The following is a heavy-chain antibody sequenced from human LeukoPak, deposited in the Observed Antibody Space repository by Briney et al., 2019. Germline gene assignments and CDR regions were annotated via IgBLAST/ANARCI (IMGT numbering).Heavy chain of an antibody. CDR2: INPNSGGT. Sequence: ASVKVSCKASGYTFTSYAMHWMRQAPGQRLEWMGRINPNSGGTNYAQKFQGRVTMTRDTSISTAYMELSRLRSDDTAVYYCARGPITTRSHFDYWGQGTLVTVSS. D-gene: IGHD3-22*01. CDR3: ARGPITTRSHFDY. CDR1: GYTFTSYA. J-gene: IGHJ4*02. V-gene: IGHV1-2*06.